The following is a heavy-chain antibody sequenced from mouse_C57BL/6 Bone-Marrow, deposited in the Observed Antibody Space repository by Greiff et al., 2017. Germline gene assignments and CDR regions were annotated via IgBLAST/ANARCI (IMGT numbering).Heavy chain of an antibody. J-gene: IGHJ3*01. V-gene: IGHV5-17*01. CDR1: GFTFSDYG. Sequence: EVMLVESGGGLVKPGGSLKLSCAASGFTFSDYGMHWVRQAPEKGLEWVAYISSGSSTIYYAVTVKGRLTISRDNAKNTLFLQMDSLRSKETDMYYCARGDYNYGGAWFAYWGQGTLVTVSA. CDR3: ARGDYNYGGAWFAY. CDR2: ISSGSSTI. D-gene: IGHD2-12*01.